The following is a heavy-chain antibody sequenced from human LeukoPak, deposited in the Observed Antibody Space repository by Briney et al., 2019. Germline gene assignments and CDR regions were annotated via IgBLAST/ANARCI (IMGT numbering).Heavy chain of an antibody. Sequence: ASVKVSCKASGYTFTGYYMHWVRQAPGQGLEWMGWINPNSGGTNYAQKSQGWVTMTRDTSISTAYMELSRPRSDDTAVYYCARDLKIYGRAFDIWGQGTMVTVSS. J-gene: IGHJ3*02. CDR3: ARDLKIYGRAFDI. CDR2: INPNSGGT. D-gene: IGHD2-2*02. CDR1: GYTFTGYY. V-gene: IGHV1-2*04.